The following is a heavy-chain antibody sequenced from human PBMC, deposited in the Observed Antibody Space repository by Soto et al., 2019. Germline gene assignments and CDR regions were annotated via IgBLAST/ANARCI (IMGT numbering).Heavy chain of an antibody. CDR2: IYYSGST. J-gene: IGHJ5*02. CDR3: ARYTIKSNWFDP. V-gene: IGHV4-59*01. Sequence: SETLSLTCTVSGGSISSYYWSWIRQPPGKGLEWIGYIYYSGSTNYNPSLKSRVTISVDTSKNQFSLKLSSVTAADTAVYYCARYTIKSNWFDPWGQGTLVTVSS. CDR1: GGSISSYY.